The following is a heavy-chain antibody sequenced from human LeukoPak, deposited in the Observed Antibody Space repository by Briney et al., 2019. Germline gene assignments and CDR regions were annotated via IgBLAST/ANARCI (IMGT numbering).Heavy chain of an antibody. Sequence: GGSLRLSCAASIFSFNLYGISWVRQAPGKGLEWIATISGSGTNTHYADSVKGRFTISRDNSKNTLYLQMNSLRAEDTAVYYCAKGSHYYYDSSGYFGEEDYWGQGTLVTVSS. CDR2: ISGSGTNT. D-gene: IGHD3-22*01. CDR3: AKGSHYYYDSSGYFGEEDY. CDR1: IFSFNLYG. V-gene: IGHV3-23*01. J-gene: IGHJ4*02.